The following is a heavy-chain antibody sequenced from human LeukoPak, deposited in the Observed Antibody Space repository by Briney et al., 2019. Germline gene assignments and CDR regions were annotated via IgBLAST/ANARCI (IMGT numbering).Heavy chain of an antibody. CDR3: AKWGDYDILTGYYDSDY. CDR2: IVGSGGST. CDR1: GFTFSNYA. D-gene: IGHD3-9*01. Sequence: GASLRLSCAASGFTFSNYAMSWVRQAPGKGLEWVSAIVGSGGSTYYADSVKGRFTISRDNPKNTLYLQMNSLRAEDTAVYYCAKWGDYDILTGYYDSDYWGQGTLVTVSS. J-gene: IGHJ4*02. V-gene: IGHV3-23*01.